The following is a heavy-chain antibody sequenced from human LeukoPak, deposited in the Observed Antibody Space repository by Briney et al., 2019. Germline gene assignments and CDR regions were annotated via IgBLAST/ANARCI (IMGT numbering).Heavy chain of an antibody. J-gene: IGHJ1*01. CDR1: GGTFSSYA. D-gene: IGHD3-22*01. V-gene: IGHV1-69*01. Sequence: SVKVSCKVSGGTFSSYAISWVRQAPGQGLEWMGGIIPIFGTANYAQKFQGRVTITADESTSTAYMELSSLRSEDTAVYYCARSRRFDSSGPYQHWGQGTLVTVSS. CDR2: IIPIFGTA. CDR3: ARSRRFDSSGPYQH.